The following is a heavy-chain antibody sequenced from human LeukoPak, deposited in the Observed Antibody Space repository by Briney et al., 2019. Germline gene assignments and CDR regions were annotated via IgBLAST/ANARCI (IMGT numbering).Heavy chain of an antibody. CDR3: AKDLIRVTFGGVTLVY. V-gene: IGHV3-30*19. Sequence: PGWTLRLSCAASGVGFSGYAMHWVRQAPGEGLEWVAVVSYDGSDKYYADSVKGRFTISRDNSRNTLYLQMNSLRAEDTAVYFCAKDLIRVTFGGVTLVYWGQGTLVTVSS. J-gene: IGHJ4*02. CDR1: GVGFSGYA. CDR2: VSYDGSDK. D-gene: IGHD3-16*01.